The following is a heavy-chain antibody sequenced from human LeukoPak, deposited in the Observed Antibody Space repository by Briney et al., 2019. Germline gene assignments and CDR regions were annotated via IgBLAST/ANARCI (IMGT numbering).Heavy chain of an antibody. J-gene: IGHJ4*02. D-gene: IGHD3-9*01. CDR3: AKFYVILTGYFDY. V-gene: IGHV3-23*01. CDR2: ISGGSGTT. Sequence: GGSLILSCAVSGFTFCSCAMSCVRQSPGKGLEWVSGISGGSGTTYYAFYADSVKGRVTVSRDNSKNTLYLQMNSLRAEDTAVYYCAKFYVILTGYFDYWGQGTLVTVSS. CDR1: GFTFCSCA.